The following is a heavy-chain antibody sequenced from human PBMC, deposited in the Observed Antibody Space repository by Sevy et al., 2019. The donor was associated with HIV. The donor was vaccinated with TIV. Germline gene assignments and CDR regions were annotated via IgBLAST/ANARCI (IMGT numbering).Heavy chain of an antibody. CDR3: AKDRIQLWLHDY. CDR1: GFTFSSYG. V-gene: IGHV3-30*18. J-gene: IGHJ4*02. D-gene: IGHD5-18*01. Sequence: GGSLRLSCAASGFTFSSYGMHWVRQAPGKGLEWVAVISYDGSNKYYADSVKGRLTISIDNSKNTLYLQMNSLRAEDTAVYYCAKDRIQLWLHDYWGQGTLVTVSS. CDR2: ISYDGSNK.